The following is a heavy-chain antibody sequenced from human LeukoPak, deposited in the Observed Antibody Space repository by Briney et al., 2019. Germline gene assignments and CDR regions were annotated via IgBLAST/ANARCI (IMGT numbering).Heavy chain of an antibody. Sequence: PSETLSLTCTVSGGSISSYYGSWIRQSPGKGLEWIANIYYTGTPYYNPSLQSRVTISVDMSKNQFSLKLSTVTAADTAVYYCARVKATGTSFDNWGQGTMVTVSS. CDR1: GGSISSYY. CDR3: ARVKATGTSFDN. D-gene: IGHD1-1*01. V-gene: IGHV4-59*01. CDR2: IYYTGTP. J-gene: IGHJ3*02.